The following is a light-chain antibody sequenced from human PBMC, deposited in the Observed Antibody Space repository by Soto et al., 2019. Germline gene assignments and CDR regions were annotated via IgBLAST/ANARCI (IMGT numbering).Light chain of an antibody. CDR2: KAS. J-gene: IGKJ1*01. CDR1: QPISNW. Sequence: IQMTQSPSTLSASIEERVTITCRASQPISNWLAWYQQEPGKAPKLLIYKASTLESGVPSRFSGRESGTVFTLTISIREPDFFGTYYCHLGSSYSPWTFGHRTKVVIK. CDR3: HLGSSYSPWT. V-gene: IGKV1-5*03.